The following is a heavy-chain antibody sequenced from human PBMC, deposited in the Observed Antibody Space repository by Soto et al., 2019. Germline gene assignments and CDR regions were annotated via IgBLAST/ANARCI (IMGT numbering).Heavy chain of an antibody. CDR2: INPNSGGT. CDR3: ARGTVAGTLPDY. D-gene: IGHD6-19*01. CDR1: GYTFTGYY. J-gene: IGHJ4*02. Sequence: SCKASGYTFTGYYMHWVRQAPGQGLEWMGWINPNSGGTNYAQKFQGWVTMTRDTSISTAYMELSRLRSDDTAVYYCARGTVAGTLPDYWGQGTLVTVSS. V-gene: IGHV1-2*04.